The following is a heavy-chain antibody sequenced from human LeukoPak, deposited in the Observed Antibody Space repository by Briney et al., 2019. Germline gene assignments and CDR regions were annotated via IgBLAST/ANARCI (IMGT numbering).Heavy chain of an antibody. CDR1: GGSISSYY. J-gene: IGHJ4*02. V-gene: IGHV4-59*08. D-gene: IGHD3-22*01. Sequence: SETLSLTCTVSGGSISSYYWSWIRQPPGKGLEWIGYIYYSGSTNYNPSLKSRVTISVDTSKNQFSLKLSSVTAADTAVYYCARLAEYYYDSSGYFTYSDYWGQGTLVTVSS. CDR3: ARLAEYYYDSSGYFTYSDY. CDR2: IYYSGST.